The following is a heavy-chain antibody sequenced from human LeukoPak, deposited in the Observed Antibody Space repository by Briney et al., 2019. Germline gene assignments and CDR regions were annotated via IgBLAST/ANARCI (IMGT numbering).Heavy chain of an antibody. CDR2: IKQDGSEK. J-gene: IGHJ4*02. CDR1: GFTFSSYW. CDR3: ARGLSSGWYGALLY. V-gene: IGHV3-7*01. Sequence: GGSLRLSCAASGFTFSSYWMSWVRQAPGKWRERVANIKQDGSEKYYVDSVKGRFTISRDNAKNSLYLQMNSLRAEDTAVYYCARGLSSGWYGALLYWGQGTLVTVSS. D-gene: IGHD6-19*01.